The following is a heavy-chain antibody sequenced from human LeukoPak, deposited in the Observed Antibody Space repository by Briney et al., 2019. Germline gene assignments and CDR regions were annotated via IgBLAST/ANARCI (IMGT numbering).Heavy chain of an antibody. CDR1: GGSISSGDYY. Sequence: PSETLSLTCTVSGGSISSGDYYWSRIRQPPGKGLEWIGYIYYSGSTYYNPSLKSRVTISVDTSKNQFSLKLSSVTAADTAVYYCARNVGYSYGSFDYWGQGTLVTVSS. J-gene: IGHJ4*02. V-gene: IGHV4-30-4*01. CDR3: ARNVGYSYGSFDY. CDR2: IYYSGST. D-gene: IGHD5-18*01.